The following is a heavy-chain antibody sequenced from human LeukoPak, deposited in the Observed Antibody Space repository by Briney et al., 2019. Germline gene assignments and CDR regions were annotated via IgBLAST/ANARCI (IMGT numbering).Heavy chain of an antibody. CDR3: ARVDRIVVVVAATTENYFDY. J-gene: IGHJ4*02. CDR1: GGSFSGYY. Sequence: SETLSLTCAVYGGSFSGYYWSWIRQPPGKGLEWIGEINHSGSTNYNPSLKSRVTVSVDTSKNQFSLKLSSVTAADTAVYYCARVDRIVVVVAATTENYFDYWGQGTLVTVSS. CDR2: INHSGST. V-gene: IGHV4-34*01. D-gene: IGHD2-15*01.